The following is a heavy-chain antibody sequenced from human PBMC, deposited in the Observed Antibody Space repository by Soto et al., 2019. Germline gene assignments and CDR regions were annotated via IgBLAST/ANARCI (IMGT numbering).Heavy chain of an antibody. J-gene: IGHJ5*02. V-gene: IGHV3-30-3*01. CDR3: AREGCSGGSCYPTNWFDP. CDR1: GFTFRSYA. D-gene: IGHD2-15*01. Sequence: SLILSCAASGFTFRSYAMHLVRQAPGKGLEWVAVISYDGSNKYYADSVKGRFTISRDNSKNTLYLQMNSLRAEDTAVYYCAREGCSGGSCYPTNWFDPWGQGTLVTVSS. CDR2: ISYDGSNK.